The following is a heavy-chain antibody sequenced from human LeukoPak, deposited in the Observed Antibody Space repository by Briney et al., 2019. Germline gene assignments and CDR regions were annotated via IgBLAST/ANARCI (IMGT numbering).Heavy chain of an antibody. CDR1: GYTCTGYY. Sequence: ASVKVSCKASGYTCTGYYMHWVRPAPGQGVEWMGWINPNSGGTNYAQKFQGRVTMTRDTSLSTAYMELSRLRSDDTAVYYCAREFGAFDIWGQGTMVTVSS. J-gene: IGHJ3*02. CDR3: AREFGAFDI. D-gene: IGHD3-10*01. V-gene: IGHV1-2*02. CDR2: INPNSGGT.